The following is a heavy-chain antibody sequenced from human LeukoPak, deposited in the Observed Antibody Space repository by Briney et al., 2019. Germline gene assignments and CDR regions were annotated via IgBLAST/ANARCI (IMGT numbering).Heavy chain of an antibody. V-gene: IGHV4-59*01. D-gene: IGHD3-3*01. CDR2: IYYSGST. J-gene: IGHJ6*04. CDR3: ARHSGLRSPLGV. CDR1: GGSISSYY. Sequence: SETLSLTCTVSGGSISSYYWSWIRQPPGKGLEWIGYIYYSGSTNYNPSLKSRVTISVDTSKNQFSLKLSSVTAADTAVYYCARHSGLRSPLGVWGKGTTVTVSS.